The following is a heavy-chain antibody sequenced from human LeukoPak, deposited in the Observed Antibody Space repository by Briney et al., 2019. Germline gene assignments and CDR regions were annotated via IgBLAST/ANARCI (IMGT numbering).Heavy chain of an antibody. CDR1: GGSFSSYY. D-gene: IGHD1-26*01. CDR3: ARERGSSTRKQWGQERALRY. V-gene: IGHV4-34*01. Sequence: SETLSLTCAVYGGSFSSYYWNWISQPPGKGLEWIGEINHSGSTNYNPSLKSRVTISVDTSKNQFSLKLSSVTAADTAVYYCARERGSSTRKQWGQERALRYWGQGTLVTVSS. CDR2: INHSGST. J-gene: IGHJ4*02.